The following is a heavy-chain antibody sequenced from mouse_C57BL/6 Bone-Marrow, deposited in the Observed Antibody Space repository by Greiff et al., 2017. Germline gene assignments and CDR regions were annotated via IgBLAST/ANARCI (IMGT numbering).Heavy chain of an antibody. CDR2: IHPNSGRT. Sequence: QVQLQQPGAELVKPGASVKLSCKASGYTFTSYWMHWVKQRPGQGLEWIGMIHPNSGRTNYNEKFKSKATLTVDKSSSTAYMQLSSLTSEDSAVYYCARGSNFQAWFAYWGQGTLVTVSA. V-gene: IGHV1-64*01. D-gene: IGHD2-5*01. CDR3: ARGSNFQAWFAY. CDR1: GYTFTSYW. J-gene: IGHJ3*01.